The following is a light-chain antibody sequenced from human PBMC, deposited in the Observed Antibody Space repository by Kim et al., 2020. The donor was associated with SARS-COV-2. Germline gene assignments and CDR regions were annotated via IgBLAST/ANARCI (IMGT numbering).Light chain of an antibody. J-gene: IGKJ4*01. CDR2: DAS. CDR3: QQRANWPLT. Sequence: LSQGEGPPPTCRASRGVTRYLAWYQNKPGQPPRLLLYDASNRATGIPARFSGSGSGTDFTLTISRLEPEDFAVYYCQQRANWPLTFGGGTTVDIK. V-gene: IGKV3-11*01. CDR1: RGVTRY.